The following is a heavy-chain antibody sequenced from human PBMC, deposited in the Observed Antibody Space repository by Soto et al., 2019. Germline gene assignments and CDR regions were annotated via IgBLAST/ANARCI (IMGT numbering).Heavy chain of an antibody. D-gene: IGHD3-9*01. J-gene: IGHJ4*02. CDR3: ARLEGLATISYYFDF. V-gene: IGHV4-39*01. CDR1: DDSINSDKYY. Sequence: QLQLQESGPGLVKPSETLSLTCSVSDDSINSDKYYWGWIRQPPGKGLEWIESIYRGNAYHNPSLQPRVTISLDTSRSQFSLKLNSVTAADSAVYFCARLEGLATISYYFDFWGPGALVTVSS. CDR2: IYRGNA.